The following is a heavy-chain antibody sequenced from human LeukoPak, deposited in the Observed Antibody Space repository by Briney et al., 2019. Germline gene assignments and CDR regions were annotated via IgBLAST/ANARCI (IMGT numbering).Heavy chain of an antibody. D-gene: IGHD1-26*01. Sequence: PGGSLRLSCAASGFTFTSYSMNWVRQAPGKGLEWVSTISGGGGSTYYADSVEGRFTISRDNSKNTLYLQVNNLRAEDTAVYYCAKGGKWDVTPFDYWGQGTLVTVSS. V-gene: IGHV3-23*01. J-gene: IGHJ4*02. CDR1: GFTFTSYS. CDR2: ISGGGGST. CDR3: AKGGKWDVTPFDY.